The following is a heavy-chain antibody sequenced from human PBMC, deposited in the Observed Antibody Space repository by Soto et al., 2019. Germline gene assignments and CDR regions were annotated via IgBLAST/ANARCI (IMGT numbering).Heavy chain of an antibody. CDR1: GFTFGNYA. CDR2: LSGSATNT. CDR3: TTQFFLSSRKPPEDV. Sequence: EVRLLESGGGLVQPGGSLRLSCEASGFTFGNYAMTWVRQGPGKGLEWVSALSGSATNTYYADSVKGRFTISRDNSKNTMHVQMNSLRVDDTAVYYCTTQFFLSSRKPPEDVWGQGTPVTVSS. J-gene: IGHJ6*02. V-gene: IGHV3-23*01.